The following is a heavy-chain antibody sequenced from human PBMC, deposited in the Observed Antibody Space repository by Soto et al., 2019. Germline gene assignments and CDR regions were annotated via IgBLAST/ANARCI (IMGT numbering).Heavy chain of an antibody. Sequence: QVHLVQSGAEVKKPGASVKVSCKTSGYIFVYYYIHWVRQAPGQGLEWLGKFDPRDDTTDYAQKFQGRVTMTSDTSTTTAYMEVTSLTSEDTAVYYCARDSGGSGKATLDYWGQGTLVTVSS. V-gene: IGHV1-46*01. J-gene: IGHJ4*02. CDR2: FDPRDDTT. CDR3: ARDSGGSGKATLDY. D-gene: IGHD3-10*01. CDR1: GYIFVYYY.